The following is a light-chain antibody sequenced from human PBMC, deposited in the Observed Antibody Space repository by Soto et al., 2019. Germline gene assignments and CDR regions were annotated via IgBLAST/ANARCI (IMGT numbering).Light chain of an antibody. CDR1: QSISTY. CDR2: RAS. V-gene: IGKV3-11*01. Sequence: EIVLTQSPATLSLSPGDRATLSCRASQSISTYVAWYQQKPGQAPKLLIYRASSWVRGIPDRISGSGSGTDFTLTISSLEPGDFAVYYCQQNYNCPGTFGHGTKLEVK. J-gene: IGKJ2*01. CDR3: QQNYNCPGT.